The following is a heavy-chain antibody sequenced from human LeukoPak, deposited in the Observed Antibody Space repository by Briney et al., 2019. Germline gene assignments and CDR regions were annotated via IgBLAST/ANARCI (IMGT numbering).Heavy chain of an antibody. V-gene: IGHV3-23*01. CDR2: IVGNGGGI. D-gene: IGHD5/OR15-5a*01. CDR3: AKDRVPDSLYSIDY. Sequence: GGSLRFSCTASGFTFSTYAMNWFRHTPGKGLEWVSVIVGNGGGINYAESVRGRFTISRDNSKNTLYLQMSSLRLEDTAMYYCAKDRVPDSLYSIDYWGQGALVTVSP. J-gene: IGHJ4*02. CDR1: GFTFSTYA.